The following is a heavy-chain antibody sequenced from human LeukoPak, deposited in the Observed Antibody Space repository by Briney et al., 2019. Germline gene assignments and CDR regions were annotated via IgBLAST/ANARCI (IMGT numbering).Heavy chain of an antibody. Sequence: GGSLRLSCAASGFTFSSYWMSWVHQAPGKGLEWVANIKQDGSEKYYVDSVKGRFTISRDNAKNSLYLQMNSLRAEDTAVYYCARRPRVWFGELDYYYYYMDVWGKGTTVTVSS. J-gene: IGHJ6*03. V-gene: IGHV3-7*01. CDR2: IKQDGSEK. CDR3: ARRPRVWFGELDYYYYYMDV. D-gene: IGHD3-10*01. CDR1: GFTFSSYW.